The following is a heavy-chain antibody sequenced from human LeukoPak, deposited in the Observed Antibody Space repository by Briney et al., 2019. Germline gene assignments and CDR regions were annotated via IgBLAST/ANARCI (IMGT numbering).Heavy chain of an antibody. V-gene: IGHV3-23*01. Sequence: GGSLRLSCAASGFTFSTYAMSWVRQAPGRGLEWVSAISASGESTYFADSVKGRFTISRDNSKNTLYLQVSSLRAEDTALYYCARDHGYYDFWSGKGDYWGQGTLVTVSS. J-gene: IGHJ4*02. D-gene: IGHD3-3*01. CDR2: ISASGEST. CDR1: GFTFSTYA. CDR3: ARDHGYYDFWSGKGDY.